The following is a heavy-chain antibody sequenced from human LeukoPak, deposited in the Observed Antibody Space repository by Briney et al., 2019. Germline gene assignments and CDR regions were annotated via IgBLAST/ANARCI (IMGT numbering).Heavy chain of an antibody. J-gene: IGHJ4*02. CDR2: ISSDGSNK. Sequence: QPGRSLRLSCAASGFTFSRYGMHWVRQAPGKGLEWVAVISSDGSNKYYADSVKGRFTISRDNSKNTLYLQMNSLKAEDTAVYYCAKFGNCSSTSCPGDYWGQGTLVTVSS. CDR3: AKFGNCSSTSCPGDY. CDR1: GFTFSRYG. V-gene: IGHV3-30*18. D-gene: IGHD2-2*01.